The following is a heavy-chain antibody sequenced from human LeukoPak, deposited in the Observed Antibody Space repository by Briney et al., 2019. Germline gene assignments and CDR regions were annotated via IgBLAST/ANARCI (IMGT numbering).Heavy chain of an antibody. CDR1: GGSISSYY. CDR2: IYYSGST. V-gene: IGHV4-59*08. Sequence: SETLSLTCTVSGGSISSYYWSWIRQPPGKGLEWIGYIYYSGSTNYNPSLKSRVTISVDTSKNQFSLKLSSVTAADTAVYYCARGGGYSYGYGMDVWGQGTTVTVSS. CDR3: ARGGGYSYGYGMDV. D-gene: IGHD5-18*01. J-gene: IGHJ6*02.